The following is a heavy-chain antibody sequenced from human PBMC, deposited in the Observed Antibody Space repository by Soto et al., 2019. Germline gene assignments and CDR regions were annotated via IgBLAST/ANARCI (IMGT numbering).Heavy chain of an antibody. D-gene: IGHD5-18*01. CDR1: GGSISSGGYY. CDR2: IYYSGST. CDR3: ARGGGYSYGYRGGDWFDP. V-gene: IGHV4-31*03. J-gene: IGHJ5*02. Sequence: SETLSLTCTVSGGSISSGGYYWSWIRQHPGKGLEWIGYIYYSGSTYYNPSLKSRVTISVDTSKNQFSLKLSSVTAADTAVYYCARGGGYSYGYRGGDWFDPWGQGTLVTVSS.